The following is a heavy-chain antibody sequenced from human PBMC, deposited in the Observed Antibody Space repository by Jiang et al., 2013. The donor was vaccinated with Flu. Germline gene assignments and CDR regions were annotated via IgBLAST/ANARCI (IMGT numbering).Heavy chain of an antibody. V-gene: IGHV3-74*01. Sequence: QLLESGGGLVQPGGSLRLSCAASGFTFSSYWMHWVRQAPGKGLVWVSRINSDGSSTSYADSVKGRFTISRDNAKNTLYLQMNSLRAEDTAVYYCAMDYSGSGIGVYWGQGTLVTVSS. CDR1: GFTFSSYW. CDR2: INSDGSST. D-gene: IGHD3-10*01. CDR3: AMDYSGSGIGVY. J-gene: IGHJ4*02.